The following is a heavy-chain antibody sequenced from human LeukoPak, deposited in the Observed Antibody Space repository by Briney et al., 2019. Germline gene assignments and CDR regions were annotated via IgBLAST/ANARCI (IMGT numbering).Heavy chain of an antibody. CDR3: ARAAWYDSSGRRAFDI. CDR1: GFTFSSYW. Sequence: GGSLRLSCVASGFTFSSYWMHWVRQDPRKGLVWVSGISGDGRSINYADSVRGRLTISRDNAKKSLYMRMNSVRAEDTPVYYCARAAWYDSSGRRAFDIWGQGTMVTVSS. V-gene: IGHV3-74*01. J-gene: IGHJ3*02. CDR2: ISGDGRSI. D-gene: IGHD3-22*01.